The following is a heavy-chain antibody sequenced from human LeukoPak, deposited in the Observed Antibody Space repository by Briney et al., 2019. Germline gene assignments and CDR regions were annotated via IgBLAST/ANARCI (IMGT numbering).Heavy chain of an antibody. CDR2: IQSRTYGGAT. CDR1: GFTFGDYA. D-gene: IGHD2-2*01. Sequence: PGGSLRLSCTASGFTFGDYAMSWVRQAPGKGLEWVGFIQSRTYGGATQYAASVKGRFTISRDDSKSIAFLQMNSLKTEDTAVYYCTASDHLYCSSISCHFDYWGQGTLVTVSS. CDR3: TASDHLYCSSISCHFDY. V-gene: IGHV3-49*04. J-gene: IGHJ4*02.